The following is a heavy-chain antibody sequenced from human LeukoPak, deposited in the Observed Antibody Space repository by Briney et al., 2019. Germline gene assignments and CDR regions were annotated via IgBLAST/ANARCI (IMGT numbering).Heavy chain of an antibody. D-gene: IGHD2-2*01. V-gene: IGHV1-2*02. CDR3: ARFNIVVVPAARDYYYYMDV. J-gene: IGHJ6*03. CDR2: INPNSGGT. CDR1: GYTFTGYY. Sequence: GASVKVSCKASGYTFTGYYMHWVRQAPGQGLEWMGWINPNSGGTNYAQKFQGRVTMTRDTSISTAYMELSRLRSDDTAVYYCARFNIVVVPAARDYYYYMDVWGKGTTVTISS.